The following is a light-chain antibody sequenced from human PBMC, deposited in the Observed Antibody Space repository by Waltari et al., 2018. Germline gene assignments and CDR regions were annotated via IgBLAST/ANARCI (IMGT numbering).Light chain of an antibody. V-gene: IGLV3-1*01. Sequence: SYEVTQPPSVSVSPGQTPSLTCSGENLGHKYTSWYQPKPGKTPLLVMHQNNVRPSGIPGRCSGSSSGNTATLTIRGTQAMDEAFYYCQTWDLVTVTFGGGTKLTVL. CDR3: QTWDLVTVT. CDR1: NLGHKY. J-gene: IGLJ2*01. CDR2: QNN.